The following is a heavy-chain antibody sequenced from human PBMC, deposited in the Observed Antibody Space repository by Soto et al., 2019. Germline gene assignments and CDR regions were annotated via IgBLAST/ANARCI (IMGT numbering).Heavy chain of an antibody. J-gene: IGHJ4*01. CDR2: IRNKARGCTT. D-gene: IGHD3-22*01. V-gene: IGHV3-72*01. CDR3: VRGGPAGYYHFED. CDR1: GFTFSDHY. Sequence: PGGSLRLSCAASGFTFSDHYMDWVRQAPGKGLEWVGRIRNKARGCTTEYAASVQGRFTISRDDSKNSLYLQMNGLRTEDTALYYCVRGGPAGYYHFEDWGHGTLVTVSS.